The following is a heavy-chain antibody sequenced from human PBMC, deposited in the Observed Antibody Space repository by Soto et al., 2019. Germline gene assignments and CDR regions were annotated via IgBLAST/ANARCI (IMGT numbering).Heavy chain of an antibody. J-gene: IGHJ6*02. CDR3: ASLLRLFYSYYYGMDV. CDR2: IIPIFGTA. CDR1: GGTFSSYA. Sequence: QVPLVQSGAEVKKPGSSVKVSCKASGGTFSSYAISWVRQAPGQGLEWMGGIIPIFGTANYAQKFQGRVTITADESTSTAYMELSSLRSEDTAVYYCASLLRLFYSYYYGMDVWGQGTTVTVSS. D-gene: IGHD3-9*01. V-gene: IGHV1-69*01.